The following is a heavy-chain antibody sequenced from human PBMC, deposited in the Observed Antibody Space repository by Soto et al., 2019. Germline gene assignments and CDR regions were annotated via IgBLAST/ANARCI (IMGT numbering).Heavy chain of an antibody. V-gene: IGHV4-4*07. Sequence: SETLSLSCTVSVGSIISFCWSWIRQSAGKGLEWIGRISTSGTASYNPSLKSRVAMAADMYTNQFSLNLNSVTAADSAIYYCAREFPGALERSRAFDIWGQGTMVTVS. D-gene: IGHD1-1*01. CDR3: AREFPGALERSRAFDI. CDR2: ISTSGTA. J-gene: IGHJ3*02. CDR1: VGSIISFC.